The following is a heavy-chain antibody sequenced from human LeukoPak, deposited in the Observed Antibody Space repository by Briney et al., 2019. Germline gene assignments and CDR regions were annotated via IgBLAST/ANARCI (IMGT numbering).Heavy chain of an antibody. CDR2: IKQDGSEK. V-gene: IGHV3-7*01. J-gene: IGHJ4*02. D-gene: IGHD6-19*01. Sequence: GGSLRLSCAASAFTFNNYYMNWVCQAPGKGLEWVANIKQDGSEKDYLDSVKGRFTISRDNAKNSLYLQMNSLRAEDTAVYYCARSQWLANWGQGTLVTVSS. CDR3: ARSQWLAN. CDR1: AFTFNNYY.